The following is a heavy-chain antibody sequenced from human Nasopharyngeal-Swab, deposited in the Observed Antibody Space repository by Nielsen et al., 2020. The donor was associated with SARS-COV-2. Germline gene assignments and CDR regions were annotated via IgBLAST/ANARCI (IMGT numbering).Heavy chain of an antibody. CDR2: IKQDGSEK. CDR3: ARDIGDGYNLLYYFDY. V-gene: IGHV3-7*01. Sequence: GGSLRLSCAASGFTFSSYWMSWVRQAPGKGLEWVANIKQDGSEKYYVDSVKGRFTISRDNAKSSLFLQMDSLRAEDTALYYCARDIGDGYNLLYYFDYWGPGTLVTVSS. CDR1: GFTFSSYW. D-gene: IGHD5-24*01. J-gene: IGHJ4*02.